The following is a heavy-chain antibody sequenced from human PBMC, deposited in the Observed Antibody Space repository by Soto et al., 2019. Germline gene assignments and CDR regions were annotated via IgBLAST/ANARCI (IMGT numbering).Heavy chain of an antibody. Sequence: QVQLVQSGAEEKQPGASVRLSCKASGYDFSSYAMHWVRQAPGQRLERMGWISIGSGNTEYSQNFQDRITITRDTSSSTVYMELNSLKSEDTAVYYCARNGGDCGYRLIYYYYIGPDVWGQGTMVTVSS. CDR3: ARNGGDCGYRLIYYYYIGPDV. J-gene: IGHJ6*02. D-gene: IGHD5-12*01. CDR1: GYDFSSYA. CDR2: ISIGSGNT. V-gene: IGHV1-3*04.